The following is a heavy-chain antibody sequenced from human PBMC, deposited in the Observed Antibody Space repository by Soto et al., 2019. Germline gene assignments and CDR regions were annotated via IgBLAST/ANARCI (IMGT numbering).Heavy chain of an antibody. D-gene: IGHD3-10*01. J-gene: IGHJ5*01. CDR2: INHSGST. V-gene: IGHV4-34*01. CDR1: GGSFSGYY. Sequence: PSETLSLTCAVYGGSFSGYYWSWIRQPPGKGLEWIGEINHSGSTNYNPSLKSRVTISVDTSKNQFSLKLSSVTAADTAVYYCARERGVLLWFGEPWFDSWGRGTLVTAPQ. CDR3: ARERGVLLWFGEPWFDS.